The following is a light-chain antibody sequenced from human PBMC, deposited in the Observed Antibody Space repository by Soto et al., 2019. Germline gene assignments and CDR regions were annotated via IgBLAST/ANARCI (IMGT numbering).Light chain of an antibody. CDR2: GAS. Sequence: EIVMTQSPATLSVSPGERATLSCRASQSVSSNFAWYQQNPGLAPRLLVYGASTRATGIPARFSGSGSGTEFTLTISSVQSEDFAVYYCQEYNDWPPGAFGHGTKVEIK. J-gene: IGKJ1*01. CDR1: QSVSSN. CDR3: QEYNDWPPGA. V-gene: IGKV3-15*01.